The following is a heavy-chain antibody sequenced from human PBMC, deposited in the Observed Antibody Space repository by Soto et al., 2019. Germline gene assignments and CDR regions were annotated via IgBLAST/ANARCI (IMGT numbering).Heavy chain of an antibody. J-gene: IGHJ6*02. CDR2: INPNSGGT. V-gene: IGHV1-2*04. CDR3: ARDLPYSSSSAYYYYSGMDV. CDR1: GYTFTGYY. Sequence: ASVKVSCKASGYTFTGYYMHWVRQAPGQGLEWMGWINPNSGGTNYAQKFQGWVTMTRDTSISTAYMELSRLRSDDTAVYYCARDLPYSSSSAYYYYSGMDVWGQGTTVTVSS. D-gene: IGHD6-6*01.